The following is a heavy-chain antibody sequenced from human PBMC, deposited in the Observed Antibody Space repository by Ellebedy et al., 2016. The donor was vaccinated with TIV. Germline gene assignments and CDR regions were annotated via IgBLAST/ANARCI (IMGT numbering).Heavy chain of an antibody. D-gene: IGHD2-15*01. V-gene: IGHV3-7*01. CDR3: VREGIGGFDH. CDR2: IKQDGSEK. J-gene: IGHJ4*02. CDR1: GFTFTGYW. Sequence: GGSLRLXXAASGFTFTGYWLSWVRQAPGKGLEWVANIKQDGSEKEYVDSVEGRFTISRDNAKNSVYLQMSSLRAEDTAVYYCVREGIGGFDHWGQGTLVTVSS.